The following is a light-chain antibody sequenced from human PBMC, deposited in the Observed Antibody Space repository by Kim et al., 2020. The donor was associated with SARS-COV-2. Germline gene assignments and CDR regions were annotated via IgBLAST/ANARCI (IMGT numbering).Light chain of an antibody. V-gene: IGLV3-19*01. CDR1: SLRSYY. CDR2: GRN. J-gene: IGLJ2*01. CDR3: QSRDSGGNVV. Sequence: SSELTQDPAVSVALGQTVRITCQGDSLRSYYATWYQQKPRQAPVLVIYGRNSRPSGVPDRFSGSTSGNIASLTISGAQAEDEADFYCQSRDSGGNVVFGGGTKLTVL.